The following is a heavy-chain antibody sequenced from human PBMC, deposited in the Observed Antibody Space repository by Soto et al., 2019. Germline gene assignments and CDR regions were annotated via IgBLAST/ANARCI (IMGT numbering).Heavy chain of an antibody. Sequence: GGSLRLSCATSGFTVSTWIHWVRQAPGEGLVRVSRISGEGTVTDYAESVKGRFTVSRDIAKSTVFLQMNSLRVEDTAVYYCARIGFLGEGDFWGQGNLVTVSS. CDR3: ARIGFLGEGDF. CDR1: GFTVSTW. J-gene: IGHJ4*02. CDR2: ISGEGTVT. D-gene: IGHD3-16*01. V-gene: IGHV3-74*01.